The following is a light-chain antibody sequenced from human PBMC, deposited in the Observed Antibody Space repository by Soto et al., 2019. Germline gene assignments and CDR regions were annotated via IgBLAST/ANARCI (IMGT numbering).Light chain of an antibody. CDR3: QQLNSYVFA. CDR1: QDVSRY. V-gene: IGKV1-9*01. J-gene: IGKJ3*01. Sequence: DIQLTQSPSFLSASVGDRVTITCRASQDVSRYLAWCQQKPGKAPNLPIYAASTLRSGVPSRFSGSGSETEFTLTISSLQPEDFATYYCQQLNSYVFAFGPGTKVDIK. CDR2: AAS.